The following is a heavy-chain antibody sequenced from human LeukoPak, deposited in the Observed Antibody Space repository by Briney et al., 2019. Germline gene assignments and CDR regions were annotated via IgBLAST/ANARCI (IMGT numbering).Heavy chain of an antibody. V-gene: IGHV1-8*03. CDR3: ARTDQDYYDSAGFDY. D-gene: IGHD3-22*01. J-gene: IGHJ4*02. CDR1: GYTFTSYD. Sequence: ASVKVSCKASGYTFTSYDINWVRQATGQGLEWMGWMNPNSGNTGYAQQFQGRVTIPRNTSISTAYMELSSLRSEDTAVYYCARTDQDYYDSAGFDYWGQGTLVTVSS. CDR2: MNPNSGNT.